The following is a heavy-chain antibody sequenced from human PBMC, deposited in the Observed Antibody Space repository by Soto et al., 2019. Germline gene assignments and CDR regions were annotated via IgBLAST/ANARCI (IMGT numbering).Heavy chain of an antibody. Sequence: GASVKVSCKASGYTFTGYYMHWVRQAPGQGLEWMGWINPNSGGTNYAQKFQGWVTMTRDTSISTAYMELSRLRSDDTAVYYCAREDLLTGQIHYSCQATLVTVSS. J-gene: IGHJ4*02. D-gene: IGHD3-9*01. CDR3: AREDLLTGQIHY. CDR2: INPNSGGT. CDR1: GYTFTGYY. V-gene: IGHV1-2*04.